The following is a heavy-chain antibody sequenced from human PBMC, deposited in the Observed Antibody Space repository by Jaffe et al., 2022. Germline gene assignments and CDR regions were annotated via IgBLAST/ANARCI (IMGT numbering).Heavy chain of an antibody. D-gene: IGHD3-9*01. CDR3: AKGTTLTLLRYFGGYMDV. J-gene: IGHJ6*03. CDR2: ISGSGGST. CDR1: GFTFSSYA. Sequence: EVQLLESGGGLVQPGGSLRLSCAASGFTFSSYAMSWVRQAPGKGLEWVSAISGSGGSTYYADSVKGRFTISRDNSKNTLYLQMNSLRAEDTAVYYCAKGTTLTLLRYFGGYMDVWGKGTTVTVSS. V-gene: IGHV3-23*01.